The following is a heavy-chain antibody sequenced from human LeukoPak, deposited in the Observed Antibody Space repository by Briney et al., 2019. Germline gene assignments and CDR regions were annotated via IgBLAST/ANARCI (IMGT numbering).Heavy chain of an antibody. V-gene: IGHV3-21*01. J-gene: IGHJ4*02. CDR1: GFTFSSYS. D-gene: IGHD3-10*01. CDR3: ARSGAVVPYFDY. CDR2: ISSSSSYI. Sequence: GGSLRLSCAASGFTFSSYSMNWVRQAPGEGLEWVSSISSSSSYIYYADSVKGRFTISRDNAKNSLYLQMNSLRAEDTAVYYCARSGAVVPYFDYWGQGTLVTVSS.